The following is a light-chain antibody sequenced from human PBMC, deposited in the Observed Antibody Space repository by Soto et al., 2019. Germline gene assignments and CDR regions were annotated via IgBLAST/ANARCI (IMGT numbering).Light chain of an antibody. CDR3: QQADSFPLT. V-gene: IGKV1-12*01. CDR2: GAS. Sequence: DIQMTQSPSTLSGSVGDRVTITCRASQTISSWLAWYQQKPGKAPKLLIYGASTLQSGVPSRFSGSGSGTDFTLTISSLQPEDFATYFCQQADSFPLTFGGGNKVDIK. J-gene: IGKJ4*01. CDR1: QTISSW.